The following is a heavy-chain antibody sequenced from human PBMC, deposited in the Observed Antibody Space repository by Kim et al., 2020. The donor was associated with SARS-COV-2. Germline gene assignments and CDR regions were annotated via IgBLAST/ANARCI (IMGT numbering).Heavy chain of an antibody. J-gene: IGHJ4*02. D-gene: IGHD5-18*01. CDR1: GFTFSSYG. CDR2: ISYDGSNK. CDR3: AREGGIQLWSGEYFDY. Sequence: GGSLRLSCAASGFTFSSYGMHWVRQAPGKGLEWVAVISYDGSNKYYADSVKGRFTISRDNSKNTLYLQMNSLRAEDTAVYYCAREGGIQLWSGEYFDYWGQGTLVTVSS. V-gene: IGHV3-33*05.